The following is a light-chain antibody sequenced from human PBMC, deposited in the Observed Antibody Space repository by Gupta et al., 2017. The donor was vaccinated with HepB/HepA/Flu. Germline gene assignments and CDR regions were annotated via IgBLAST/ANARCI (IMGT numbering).Light chain of an antibody. V-gene: IGLV2-14*01. CDR1: SSDVGGYNY. CDR3: SSYTSSSTLV. J-gene: IGLJ2*01. CDR2: DVS. Sequence: QSALTQPASVSGSPGQSITISCTGTSSDVGGYNYVSWYQQHPGKAPKLMIYDVSNRPSGVASRFSGSKSGNTASLTISGLQAEDDADYYGSSYTSSSTLVFGGGTKLTVL.